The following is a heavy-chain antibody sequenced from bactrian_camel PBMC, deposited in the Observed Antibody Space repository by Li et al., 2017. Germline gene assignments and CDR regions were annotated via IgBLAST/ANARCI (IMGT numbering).Heavy chain of an antibody. J-gene: IGHJ4*01. V-gene: IGHV3S40*01. CDR1: GFTFGTHD. D-gene: IGHD1*01. CDR2: INSDASST. Sequence: VQLVESGGGSVQVGGSLILSCVASGFTFGTHDMSWVRQVPGKGLEWVSAINSDASSTYYRDSVKGRFTVSRDNAKNTLYLQVNNLKTEDTAVYYCATVGLAYWGQGTQVTVS. CDR3: ATVGLAY.